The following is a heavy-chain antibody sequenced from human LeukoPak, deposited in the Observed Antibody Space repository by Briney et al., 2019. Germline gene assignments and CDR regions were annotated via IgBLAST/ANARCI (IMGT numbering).Heavy chain of an antibody. CDR3: ARGGSIVATITSFFDY. J-gene: IGHJ4*02. CDR1: GGSISSYY. Sequence: PSETLSLTCTVSGGSISSYYWSWIRQPPGKGLEWIGYIYYSGSTNYNPSLKSRVTISVDTSKNQFSLKLSSVTAADTAVYYCARGGSIVATITSFFDYWGQGTLVTVSS. D-gene: IGHD5-12*01. V-gene: IGHV4-59*12. CDR2: IYYSGST.